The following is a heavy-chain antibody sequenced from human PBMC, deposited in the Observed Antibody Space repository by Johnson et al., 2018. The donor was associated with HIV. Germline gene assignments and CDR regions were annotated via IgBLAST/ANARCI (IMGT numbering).Heavy chain of an antibody. CDR3: ARASFEDISASCYLGPAAVDAFDI. CDR2: IYVGGNT. V-gene: IGHV3-53*01. CDR1: GFSVSGNY. D-gene: IGHD2-2*01. J-gene: IGHJ3*02. Sequence: VQLVESGGGLIQPGGSLRVSCAASGFSVSGNYMSWVRQAPGKGLEWVSSIYVGGNTYSADSVKGRFTIYRDNSENTLYFQMNSMRADDPAVYYCARASFEDISASCYLGPAAVDAFDIWGQGTMVTVSS.